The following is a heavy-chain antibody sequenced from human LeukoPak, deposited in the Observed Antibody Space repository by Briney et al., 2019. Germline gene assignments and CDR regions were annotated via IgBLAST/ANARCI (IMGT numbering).Heavy chain of an antibody. V-gene: IGHV1-69*05. CDR1: GGTFSSYA. Sequence: SVKVSCKASGGTFSSYAISWVRQAPGQGLEWMGGIIPIFGTANYAQKFQGRVTITTDESTSTAYMELSSLRSEDTAVYYCAGENRIAAAGYGIWFDPWGQGTLVTLYS. CDR3: AGENRIAAAGYGIWFDP. J-gene: IGHJ5*02. CDR2: IIPIFGTA. D-gene: IGHD6-13*01.